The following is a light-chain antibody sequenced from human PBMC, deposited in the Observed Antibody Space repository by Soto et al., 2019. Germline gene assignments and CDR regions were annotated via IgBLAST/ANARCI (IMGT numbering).Light chain of an antibody. Sequence: QSALTQPPSASGSPGQSVTISCTGTSSDVGAYNDVSWYQQHPGKAPKLMIYEVSKRPSGVPDRFSGSKSGDTASLTVSGLEDEDEADYYCSSYAGSNTYVFGIGTKLTVL. V-gene: IGLV2-8*01. CDR3: SSYAGSNTYV. CDR1: SSDVGAYND. CDR2: EVS. J-gene: IGLJ1*01.